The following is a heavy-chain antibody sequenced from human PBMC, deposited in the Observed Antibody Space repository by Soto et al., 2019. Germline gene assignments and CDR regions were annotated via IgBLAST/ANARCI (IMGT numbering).Heavy chain of an antibody. CDR1: GFTFSNAW. CDR3: TTDGWIAVAGTGMDV. CDR2: IKSKTDGGTT. D-gene: IGHD6-19*01. V-gene: IGHV3-15*07. Sequence: GESLKISCAASGFTFSNAWMNWVRQAPGKGLEWVGRIKSKTDGGTTDYAAPVKGRFTISRDDSKNTLYLQMNSLKTEDTAVYYCTTDGWIAVAGTGMDVWGQGTTVTVSS. J-gene: IGHJ6*02.